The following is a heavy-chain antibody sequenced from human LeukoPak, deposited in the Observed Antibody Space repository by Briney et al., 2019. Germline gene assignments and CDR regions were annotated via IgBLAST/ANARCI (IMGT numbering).Heavy chain of an antibody. CDR3: ARVLRFLEWLPSPNTYYYYGMDV. Sequence: ASVKVSCKASGGTFSSYAISWVRQAPGQGLEWMGGIIPIFGTANYAQKFQGRVTITADESTSTAYMELSSLRSEDTAVYYCARVLRFLEWLPSPNTYYYYGMDVWGQGTTVTVSS. CDR1: GGTFSSYA. CDR2: IIPIFGTA. D-gene: IGHD3-3*01. V-gene: IGHV1-69*13. J-gene: IGHJ6*02.